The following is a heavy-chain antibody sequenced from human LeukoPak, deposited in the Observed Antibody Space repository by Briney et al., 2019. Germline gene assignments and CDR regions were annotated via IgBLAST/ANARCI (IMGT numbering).Heavy chain of an antibody. CDR3: ARVGSGNFDY. V-gene: IGHV4-59*01. D-gene: IGHD1-26*01. J-gene: IGHJ4*02. CDR2: IYYSGNT. Sequence: SETLSLTCTVSGGAISTYYWSWIRQPPGKGLEWIGYIYYSGNTNYNPSLKSRLTISIDTSKNQFSLRLGSVTAADTAVYYCARVGSGNFDYWGQGTLVTVSS. CDR1: GGAISTYY.